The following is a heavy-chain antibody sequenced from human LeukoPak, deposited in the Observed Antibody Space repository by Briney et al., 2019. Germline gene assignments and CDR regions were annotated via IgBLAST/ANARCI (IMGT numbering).Heavy chain of an antibody. D-gene: IGHD3-3*02. CDR3: AKDIFSSVGTPDY. CDR2: ITGRGDDT. Sequence: GGSLRLSCAASGFTFKSYAMSWVRQAPGKGLEWLSGITGRGDDTKYADSVKGRFIISRDNSKNTVHLHLNGLTVEDAAVYYCAKDIFSSVGTPDYWGQGTRVTVSS. CDR1: GFTFKSYA. J-gene: IGHJ4*02. V-gene: IGHV3-23*01.